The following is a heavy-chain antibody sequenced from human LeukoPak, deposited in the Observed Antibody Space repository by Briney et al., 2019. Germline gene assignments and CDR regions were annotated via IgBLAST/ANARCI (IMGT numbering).Heavy chain of an antibody. J-gene: IGHJ3*02. D-gene: IGHD6-6*01. CDR1: GFTVSSNY. CDR3: ARALSQLGDAFDI. CDR2: IYSGGST. Sequence: GGSLRLSCAASGFTVSSNYMSWVRQAPGKGLEWVSVIYSGGSTYYADSVKGGFTISRDNSKNTLYLQMNGLRAEDTAVYYCARALSQLGDAFDIWGQGTMVTVSS. V-gene: IGHV3-66*01.